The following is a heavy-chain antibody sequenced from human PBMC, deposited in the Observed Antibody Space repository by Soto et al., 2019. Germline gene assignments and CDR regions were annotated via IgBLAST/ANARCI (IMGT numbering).Heavy chain of an antibody. Sequence: ASETLSLTCTVSGDSISSSNYFWGWIRQPPGKGLEWIGTIFYSGSTYYNPSLKSRVTISVDTSKNQFSLRLISLTAADTALYYCARRYGWLYFDYWGQGSLVTVSS. J-gene: IGHJ4*02. CDR2: IFYSGST. CDR1: GDSISSSNYF. V-gene: IGHV4-39*01. CDR3: ARRYGWLYFDY. D-gene: IGHD6-19*01.